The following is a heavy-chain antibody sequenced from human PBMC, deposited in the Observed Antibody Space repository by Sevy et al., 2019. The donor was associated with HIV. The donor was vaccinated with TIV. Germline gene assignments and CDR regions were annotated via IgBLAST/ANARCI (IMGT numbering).Heavy chain of an antibody. CDR1: GLTVSDHC. CDR3: VGSNKNYDLNS. D-gene: IGHD3-3*01. Sequence: GGSLRLSCAASGLTVSDHCMDWVRQAPGKGLEWVGRTKNKANTYTTEYAASVKGRFTISSDDSWNSMYLQMNSLKTEDTAVYYCVGSNKNYDLNSWGQGTLVTVSS. V-gene: IGHV3-72*01. CDR2: TKNKANTYTT. J-gene: IGHJ4*02.